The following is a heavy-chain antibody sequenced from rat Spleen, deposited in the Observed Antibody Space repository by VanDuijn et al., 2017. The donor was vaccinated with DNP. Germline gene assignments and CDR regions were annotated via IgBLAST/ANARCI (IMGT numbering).Heavy chain of an antibody. D-gene: IGHD1-11*01. Sequence: VQLKESGPGLVQPGRSLKLSCAASGFSFHDSWMGWVRQAPGKGLEWIGEISPDGTTTTYISSLKDKITISRDNAQNILYLQMNSLRSEDTATYYCARGGRSYFDYWGQGVMVTVSS. V-gene: IGHV4-2*01. J-gene: IGHJ2*01. CDR2: ISPDGTTT. CDR3: ARGGRSYFDY. CDR1: GFSFHDSW.